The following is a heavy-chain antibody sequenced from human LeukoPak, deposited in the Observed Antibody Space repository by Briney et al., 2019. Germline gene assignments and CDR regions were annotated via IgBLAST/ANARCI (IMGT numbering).Heavy chain of an antibody. D-gene: IGHD3-22*01. Sequence: ASVKVSCKASGYTFISNAINWVRQAPGQGLEWMGWIDTNTGNPTYAQGFTGQFVFSLDTSVSTAYLQISSLKAEDTAEYFCARGYDSSGYFSDWGQGTLVTVSS. J-gene: IGHJ4*02. CDR1: GYTFISNA. V-gene: IGHV7-4-1*02. CDR2: IDTNTGNP. CDR3: ARGYDSSGYFSD.